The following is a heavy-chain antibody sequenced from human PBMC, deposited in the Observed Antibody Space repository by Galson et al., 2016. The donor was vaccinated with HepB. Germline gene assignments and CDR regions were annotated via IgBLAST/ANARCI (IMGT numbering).Heavy chain of an antibody. D-gene: IGHD3-3*01. CDR3: AKGRKPPPTILGVALDVYHFGIDV. CDR1: GFTCSKYG. Sequence: SLRLACAASGFTCSKYGINWVRQAPGKGLEWVSAIPGGDANRTYYIDSVKGRFTISRDNSKNTVYLQMTSMRVEDSAVYYCAKGRKPPPTILGVALDVYHFGIDVWGQGTTVTVSS. V-gene: IGHV3-23*01. J-gene: IGHJ6*02. CDR2: IPGGDANRT.